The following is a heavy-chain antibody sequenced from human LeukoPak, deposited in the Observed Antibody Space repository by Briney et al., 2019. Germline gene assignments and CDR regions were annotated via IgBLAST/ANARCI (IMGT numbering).Heavy chain of an antibody. Sequence: SETLSLTCTVSGGSISSSSYYWGWIRQPPGKGLEWIGSIYYSGSTYYNPPLKSRVTISVDTSKNQFSLKLSSVTAADTAVYYCARHPFDPWGQGTLVTVSS. J-gene: IGHJ5*02. CDR3: ARHPFDP. CDR2: IYYSGST. V-gene: IGHV4-39*01. CDR1: GGSISSSSYY.